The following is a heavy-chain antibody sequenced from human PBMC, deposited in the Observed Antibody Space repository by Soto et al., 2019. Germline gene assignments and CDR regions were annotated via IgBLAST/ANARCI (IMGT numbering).Heavy chain of an antibody. V-gene: IGHV3-48*01. D-gene: IGHD2-21*01. CDR1: GFTFSTYS. CDR2: ISSSSSTI. Sequence: GGSLRLSCAASGFTFSTYSMNWVRQAPGKGLEWVSYISSSSSTIYYADSVKGRFTISRDNANNSLYLQMNSLRAEDTAVYYCATLPPRIVVALLPIPTWGQGILVTVSS. J-gene: IGHJ5*02. CDR3: ATLPPRIVVALLPIPT.